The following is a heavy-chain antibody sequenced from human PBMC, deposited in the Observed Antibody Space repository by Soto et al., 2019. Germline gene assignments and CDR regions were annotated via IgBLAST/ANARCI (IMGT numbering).Heavy chain of an antibody. CDR3: ARAGPPYSSGWDFVY. J-gene: IGHJ4*02. D-gene: IGHD6-19*01. V-gene: IGHV3-53*01. CDR2: IYGGGST. CDR1: GCTVSSNY. Sequence: EVQLVESGGGLIQPGGSLRLSCAPSGCTVSSNYMSWVRQVPGKGLEWVSVIYGGGSTYYADSVKGRFTISRDNSKNTLYLQMNSLRAEYTAVYYCARAGPPYSSGWDFVYWGQGKLVNVSS.